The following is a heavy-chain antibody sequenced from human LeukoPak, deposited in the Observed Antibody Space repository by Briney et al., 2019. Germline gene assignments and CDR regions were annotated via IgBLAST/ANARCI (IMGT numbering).Heavy chain of an antibody. V-gene: IGHV3-23*01. Sequence: PGGSLRLSCAASGFTFSSYAMSWVRQALGKGLEWVSGISGSGGNTYYTDSVKGRFTISRDNSKNTLYLQMNSLRAEDTAVYYCAKGPRVVLLAAYYWGQGTLVTVSS. CDR1: GFTFSSYA. CDR2: ISGSGGNT. CDR3: AKGPRVVLLAAYY. J-gene: IGHJ4*02. D-gene: IGHD2-15*01.